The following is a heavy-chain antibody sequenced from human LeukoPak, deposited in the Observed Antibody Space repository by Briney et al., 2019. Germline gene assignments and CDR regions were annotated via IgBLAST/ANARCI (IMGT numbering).Heavy chain of an antibody. Sequence: PSETLSLTCTVSGDSISSSSYYWGWIRQPPGKGLDWIGSIYYSGSTHYNPSLKSRVTISVDTSKNHFSLKLTSVTAADTAVYYCARDVRYYGSGSYFDYWGQGTLVTVSS. V-gene: IGHV4-39*02. CDR3: ARDVRYYGSGSYFDY. D-gene: IGHD3-10*01. J-gene: IGHJ4*02. CDR1: GDSISSSSYY. CDR2: IYYSGST.